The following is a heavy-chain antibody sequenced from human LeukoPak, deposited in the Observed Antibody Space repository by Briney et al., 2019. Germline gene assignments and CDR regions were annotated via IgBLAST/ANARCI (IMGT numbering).Heavy chain of an antibody. CDR3: ARVRITMVRGPNWVNWFDP. CDR2: INHSGST. J-gene: IGHJ5*02. D-gene: IGHD3-10*01. V-gene: IGHV4-34*01. Sequence: PSETLSLTCAVYGGSFSGYYWSWIRQPPGKGLEWIGEINHSGSTNYNPSLKSRVTISVDTSKNQFSLKLSSVTAADTAVYYCARVRITMVRGPNWVNWFDPWGQGTLVTVSS. CDR1: GGSFSGYY.